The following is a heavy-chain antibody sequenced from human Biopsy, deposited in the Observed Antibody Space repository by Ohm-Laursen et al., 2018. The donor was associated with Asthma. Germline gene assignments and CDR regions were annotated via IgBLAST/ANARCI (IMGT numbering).Heavy chain of an antibody. D-gene: IGHD2-15*01. CDR3: ARKAGSCISRTCYSLEA. J-gene: IGHJ5*02. CDR1: GGTFNTYV. Sequence: GSSVKVSCKSLGGTFNTYVIGWVRQAPGQGREWMGGINSVFGTTTYPQKLQDRVTITADDSKSTVYMELSSLRSEDTAVYYCARKAGSCISRTCYSLEAWGQGTLVTVSS. V-gene: IGHV1-69*01. CDR2: INSVFGTT.